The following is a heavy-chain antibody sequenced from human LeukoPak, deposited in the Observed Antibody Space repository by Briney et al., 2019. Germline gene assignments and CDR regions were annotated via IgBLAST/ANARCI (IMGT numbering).Heavy chain of an antibody. V-gene: IGHV4-34*01. J-gene: IGHJ4*02. CDR3: ATFRWGVGFEY. CDR2: IHHSGST. Sequence: SETLSLTCAVYGGSFSGSFSDYYWTCIRQTPGKGLEWIGEIHHSGSTNYNLSLKSRVTISVDTSKNQFSLRLNSLTAADTAVYYCATFRWGVGFEYWGQGTLATVSS. D-gene: IGHD3-16*01. CDR1: GGSFSGSFSDYY.